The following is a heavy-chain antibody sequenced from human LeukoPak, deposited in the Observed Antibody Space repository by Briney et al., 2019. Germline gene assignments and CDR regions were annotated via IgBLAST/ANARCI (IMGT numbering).Heavy chain of an antibody. Sequence: SETLSLTCAVSGGSISSGGFSWSWIRQSPGKGLEYIGYLYQGGSTYYNPSLSSRVTISGDRSKNHFFLTLTSVTAADTAVYYCARETRFGVVTNYYMDVWGKGTTVTVSS. CDR3: ARETRFGVVTNYYMDV. J-gene: IGHJ6*03. CDR2: LYQGGST. V-gene: IGHV4-30-2*06. CDR1: GGSISSGGFS. D-gene: IGHD3-3*01.